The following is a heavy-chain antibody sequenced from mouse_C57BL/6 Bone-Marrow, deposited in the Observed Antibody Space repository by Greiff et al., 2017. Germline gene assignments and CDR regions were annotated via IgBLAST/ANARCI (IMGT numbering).Heavy chain of an antibody. D-gene: IGHD2-4*01. Sequence: VKLQQPGAELVKPGASVKMSCKASGYTFTSYWITWVKQRPGQGLEWIGDIYPGSGSTNYNEKFKSKATLTVDTSSSTAYMQLSSLTSEDSAVYYCARWFYDYALDYWGQGTTLTVSS. CDR1: GYTFTSYW. CDR3: ARWFYDYALDY. CDR2: IYPGSGST. J-gene: IGHJ2*01. V-gene: IGHV1-55*01.